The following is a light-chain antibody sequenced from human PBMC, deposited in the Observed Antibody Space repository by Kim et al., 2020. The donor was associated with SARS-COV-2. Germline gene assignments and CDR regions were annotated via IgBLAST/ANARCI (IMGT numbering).Light chain of an antibody. CDR2: GAS. CDR3: QQYGSSPLT. Sequence: LSPGERATLSCRASQSVSNSYLAWYQQKPGQAPRLLIYGASSRATGIPDRFSGSGSGTDFTFSISRLEPEDFAVYYCQQYGSSPLTFGGGTKVDI. CDR1: QSVSNSY. J-gene: IGKJ4*01. V-gene: IGKV3-20*01.